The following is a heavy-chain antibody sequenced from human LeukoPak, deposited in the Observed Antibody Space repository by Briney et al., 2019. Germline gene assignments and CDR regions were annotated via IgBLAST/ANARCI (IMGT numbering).Heavy chain of an antibody. J-gene: IGHJ3*02. D-gene: IGHD3-10*01. CDR1: GGSISSYY. CDR3: AQGSGSDAFDI. Sequence: SETLSLTCTVSGGSISSYYWSWIRQPPGKGLEWIGEIYHSGGTNYNPSLKSRVTISVDKSKNQFSLKLSSVTAADTAVYYCAQGSGSDAFDIWGQGTMVTVSS. CDR2: IYHSGGT. V-gene: IGHV4-34*01.